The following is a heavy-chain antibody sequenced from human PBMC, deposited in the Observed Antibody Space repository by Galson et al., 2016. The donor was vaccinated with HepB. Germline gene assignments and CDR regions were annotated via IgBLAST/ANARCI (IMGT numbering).Heavy chain of an antibody. CDR2: INSDGPTT. CDR1: GFTFSRFW. J-gene: IGHJ4*02. CDR3: ATVSGPLDY. Sequence: SLRLSCAASGFTFSRFWMHWVRQAPGQGLVWVSRINSDGPTTTYADSVKGRFTISRDNAKNTLYLQMNSLRAEDTAFYYCATVSGPLDYWGQGTLVTVSS. D-gene: IGHD3-16*01. V-gene: IGHV3-74*03.